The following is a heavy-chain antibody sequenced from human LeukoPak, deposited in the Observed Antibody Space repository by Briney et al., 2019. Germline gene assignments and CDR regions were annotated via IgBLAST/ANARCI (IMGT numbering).Heavy chain of an antibody. J-gene: IGHJ4*02. CDR3: AKGYFGSLEY. Sequence: PGGSLSLSCAASGFAFSVSWMRWVRQAPGKGLGWVSVIKSDVSGTVYADSVKGQFTISRDNAKNKVYLQMNSLRDEDTAVYYCAKGYFGSLEYWGQGALVTVSS. CDR1: GFAFSVSW. D-gene: IGHD2-21*01. V-gene: IGHV3-74*03. CDR2: IKSDVSGT.